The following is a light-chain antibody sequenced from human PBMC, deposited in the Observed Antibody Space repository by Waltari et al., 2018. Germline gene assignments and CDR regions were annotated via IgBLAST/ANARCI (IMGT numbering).Light chain of an antibody. CDR1: SLRRYY. CDR2: DKN. CDR3: HSRDASGVGGS. Sequence: SSDLTQDPAVSVAMGQTVRITCQGDSLRRYYPSWYQQRPGQAPRLVMYDKNNRPSGVPARFSGSSSHNTASLTITGAQAEDEASYYCHSRDASGVGGSFGGGTKLTVL. V-gene: IGLV3-19*01. J-gene: IGLJ2*01.